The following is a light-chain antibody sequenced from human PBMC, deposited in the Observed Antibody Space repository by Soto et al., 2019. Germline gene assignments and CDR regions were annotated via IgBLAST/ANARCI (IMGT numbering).Light chain of an antibody. CDR3: QQYSNWPPAIT. J-gene: IGKJ5*01. CDR2: GSS. CDR1: ETISTN. V-gene: IGKV3-15*01. Sequence: EIVLTQSPATLSVSPWERATLSCRATETISTNLAWFQRKPGQPPRLLIYGSSTRATGVPDRFSGSGSGTEFTLIISSLQSEDVALYYCQQYSNWPPAITFGQGTRL.